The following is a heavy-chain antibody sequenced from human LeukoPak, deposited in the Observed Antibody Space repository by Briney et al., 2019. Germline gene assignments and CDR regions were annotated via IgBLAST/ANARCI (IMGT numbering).Heavy chain of an antibody. D-gene: IGHD1-26*01. Sequence: GGSLRLSCTASGFTFTNAWMTWVRQAPGKGPEWVGRIKSKGDGAATEYAAPVKGRFTLSRDDSENMLFLQMNSLRAEDTAVYYCARDRGGGGSYPSGTIDYWGQGTLVTVSS. V-gene: IGHV3-15*01. J-gene: IGHJ4*02. CDR2: IKSKGDGAAT. CDR1: GFTFTNAW. CDR3: ARDRGGGGSYPSGTIDY.